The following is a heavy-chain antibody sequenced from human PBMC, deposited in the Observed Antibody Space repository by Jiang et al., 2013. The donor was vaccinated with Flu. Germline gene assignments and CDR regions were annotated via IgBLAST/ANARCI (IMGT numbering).Heavy chain of an antibody. Sequence: VQLLESGGGLVQPGGSLKLSCAASGFTFSGSAMHWVRQASGKGLEWLGRIRSKADNYATAYAASVKGRFTISRDDSKNTAYLHMNSLKTEDTAVYYRTRHLREWVVVAATYRDAFDIWGRGTMVTVSS. D-gene: IGHD2-15*01. J-gene: IGHJ3*02. CDR2: IRSKADNYAT. CDR3: TRHLREWVVVAATYRDAFDI. V-gene: IGHV3-73*01. CDR1: GFTFSGSA.